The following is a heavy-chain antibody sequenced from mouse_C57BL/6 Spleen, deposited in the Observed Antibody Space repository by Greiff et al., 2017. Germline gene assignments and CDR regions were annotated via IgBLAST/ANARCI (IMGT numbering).Heavy chain of an antibody. D-gene: IGHD3-3*01. CDR1: GYAFSSSW. CDR3: ARGGGTGYLDY. V-gene: IGHV1-82*01. CDR2: IYPGDGAT. Sequence: QVQLKQSGPELVKPGASVKISCKASGYAFSSSWMHWVKQRPGKGLEWIGRIYPGDGATNYTGKFKGKATLPAAKSSSTAYMQLSRLTSEDSAVYYCARGGGTGYLDYWGQGTTLTVSS. J-gene: IGHJ2*01.